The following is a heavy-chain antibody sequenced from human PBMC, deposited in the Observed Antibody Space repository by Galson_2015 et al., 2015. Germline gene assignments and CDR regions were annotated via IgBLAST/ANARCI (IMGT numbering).Heavy chain of an antibody. V-gene: IGHV3-48*03. D-gene: IGHD4-17*01. Sequence: SLRLSCAASAFAFSIYEMNWIRQAPGKGLEWVSYITSTGDTTYYADSVKGRFTVSRDNAKNSLFLQMNSLRAEDTALYYCAKTTVASGNIWYMDSWCKSTTLTISS. CDR3: AKTTVASGNIWYMDS. CDR1: AFAFSIYE. J-gene: IGHJ6*03. CDR2: ITSTGDTT.